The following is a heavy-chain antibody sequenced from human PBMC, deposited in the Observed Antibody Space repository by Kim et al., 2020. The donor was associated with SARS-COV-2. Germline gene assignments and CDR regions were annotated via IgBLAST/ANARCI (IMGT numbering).Heavy chain of an antibody. CDR2: ISGSGGST. CDR1: GFTFSSYA. V-gene: IGHV3-23*01. Sequence: GGSLRLSCAASGFTFSSYAMSWVRQAPGKGLEWVSSISGSGGSTYYADSVTGRFTISRDNSKNTLYLQMNSLRAEDTAVYYCAKVGLRYGDYPYEGPTRGGMDVWGQGTTVTVSS. CDR3: AKVGLRYGDYPYEGPTRGGMDV. D-gene: IGHD4-17*01. J-gene: IGHJ6*02.